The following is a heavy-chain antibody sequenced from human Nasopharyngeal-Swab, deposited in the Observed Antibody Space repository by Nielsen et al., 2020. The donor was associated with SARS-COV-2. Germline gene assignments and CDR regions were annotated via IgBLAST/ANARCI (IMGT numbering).Heavy chain of an antibody. CDR3: ATSMIMFGGVSAVGYYMDA. CDR2: ISSSSTYI. Sequence: GESLKISCAASGFTFSSYNMNWVRQAPGKGLEWVSSISSSSTYIYYADSVKGRFTISRDHAKKSLYLQMNSLRAEDTAVYYCATSMIMFGGVSAVGYYMDAWGRGTTVTVSS. J-gene: IGHJ6*03. CDR1: GFTFSSYN. V-gene: IGHV3-21*01. D-gene: IGHD3-16*01.